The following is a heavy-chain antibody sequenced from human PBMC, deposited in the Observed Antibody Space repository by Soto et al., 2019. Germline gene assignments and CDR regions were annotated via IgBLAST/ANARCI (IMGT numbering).Heavy chain of an antibody. CDR1: GFTFSSYA. J-gene: IGHJ3*02. CDR3: AKDSVLWFGELFFPPAGAFDI. D-gene: IGHD3-10*01. Sequence: GGSLRLSCAASGFTFSSYAMSWVRQAPGKGLEWVSAISGSGGSTYYADSVKGRFTISRDNSKNTLYLQMNSLRAEDTAVYYCAKDSVLWFGELFFPPAGAFDIWGQGTMVTVSS. V-gene: IGHV3-23*01. CDR2: ISGSGGST.